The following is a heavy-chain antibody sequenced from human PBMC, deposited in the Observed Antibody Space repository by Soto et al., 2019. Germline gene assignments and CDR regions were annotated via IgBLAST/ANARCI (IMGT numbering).Heavy chain of an antibody. V-gene: IGHV3-23*01. CDR3: SRRSSGWYFDY. Sequence: EVQLLESGGGLVQPGGSLRLSCAASGFTFSSYAMSWVRQAPGKGLEWVSVISGSGDSTYYADSVKGRFTISRDNSKKTLYLQMNSLRAEDTAVYYCSRRSSGWYFDYWGQGTLVTVSS. J-gene: IGHJ4*02. CDR1: GFTFSSYA. D-gene: IGHD6-19*01. CDR2: ISGSGDST.